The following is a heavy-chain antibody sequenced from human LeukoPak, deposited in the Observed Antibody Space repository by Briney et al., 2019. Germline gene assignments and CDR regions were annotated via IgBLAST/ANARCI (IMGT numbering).Heavy chain of an antibody. J-gene: IGHJ4*02. D-gene: IGHD5-12*01. CDR2: ISYSGST. CDR3: ARQSSGYDLGPFAY. Sequence: SVTLSLTCTVSGGSISSYYWSWIRQPPGKGLEWIAYISYSGSTNYNPSLRSRVTISLDTSKNHFSLKLSSVTAADTAVYYCARQSSGYDLGPFAYWGQGTLVTVST. V-gene: IGHV4-59*08. CDR1: GGSISSYY.